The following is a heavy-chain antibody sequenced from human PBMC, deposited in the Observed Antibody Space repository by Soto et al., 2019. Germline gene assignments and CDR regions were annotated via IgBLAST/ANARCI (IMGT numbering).Heavy chain of an antibody. D-gene: IGHD1-26*01. CDR3: GRGRSGQIVVFY. Sequence: ASVKVSCKASGYTFTGHYIHWLRQAPEQGPEWMGEIGPESGATRYAQKFQGRVTMTRDTSITTVYMELKNLSPDDTAVYYCGRGRSGQIVVFYWGQGTPVTVS. V-gene: IGHV1-2*02. J-gene: IGHJ4*02. CDR1: GYTFTGHY. CDR2: IGPESGAT.